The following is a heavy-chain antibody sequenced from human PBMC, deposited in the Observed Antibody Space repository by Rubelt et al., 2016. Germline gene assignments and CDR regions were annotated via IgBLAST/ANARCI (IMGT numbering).Heavy chain of an antibody. J-gene: IGHJ4*02. Sequence: RQAPGKGLEWMGGFDPEDGETIYAQKFQGRVTMTEDTSTDTAYMELRSLRSDDTAVYYCARGRKGWNPYFLYYFDYWGQGTLVTVSS. CDR3: ARGRKGWNPYFLYYFDY. CDR2: FDPEDGET. V-gene: IGHV1-24*01. D-gene: IGHD1-1*01.